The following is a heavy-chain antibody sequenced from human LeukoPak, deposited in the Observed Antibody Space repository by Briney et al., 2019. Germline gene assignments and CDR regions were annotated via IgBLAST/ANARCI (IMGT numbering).Heavy chain of an antibody. V-gene: IGHV3-23*01. Sequence: GGSLRLSRAASGFTFSSYAMSWVRQAPGKGLEWVSAISGSGGSTYYADSVKGRFTISRDNSKNTLYLQMNSLRAEDTAVYYCAKGGHLSSGSNDYFDYWGQGTLVTVSS. J-gene: IGHJ4*02. CDR1: GFTFSSYA. D-gene: IGHD6-19*01. CDR3: AKGGHLSSGSNDYFDY. CDR2: ISGSGGST.